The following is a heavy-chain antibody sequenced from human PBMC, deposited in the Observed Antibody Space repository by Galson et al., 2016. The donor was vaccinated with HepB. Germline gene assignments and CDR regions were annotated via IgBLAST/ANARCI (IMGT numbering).Heavy chain of an antibody. Sequence: SLRLSCAASGFTFSIYDMHWVRQAPGSGLEWVSVIGTAGNTYYAASVMGRFTISREDAKNSLFLQMNSLTVGDTAVYYCARDGGYSGYDAYGLDVWGKGTTVTVSS. CDR1: GFTFSIYD. D-gene: IGHD5-12*01. CDR2: IGTAGNT. J-gene: IGHJ6*04. V-gene: IGHV3-13*01. CDR3: ARDGGYSGYDAYGLDV.